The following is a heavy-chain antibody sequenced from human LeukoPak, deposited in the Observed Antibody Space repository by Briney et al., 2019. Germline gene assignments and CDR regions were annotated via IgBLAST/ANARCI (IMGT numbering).Heavy chain of an antibody. V-gene: IGHV1-69*13. Sequence: ASVKVSCKASGGTFSSYAISWVRQAPGQGLEWMGGIIPIFGTANYAQKFQGRVTITADESTSTAYMELSSLRSEDTAVYYCARVTPELLRGYFDYWGQGTLVTVSS. D-gene: IGHD3-22*01. CDR2: IIPIFGTA. CDR1: GGTFSSYA. J-gene: IGHJ4*02. CDR3: ARVTPELLRGYFDY.